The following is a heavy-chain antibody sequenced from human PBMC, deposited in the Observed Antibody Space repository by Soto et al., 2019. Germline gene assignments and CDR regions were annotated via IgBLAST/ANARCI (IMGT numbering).Heavy chain of an antibody. V-gene: IGHV1-18*01. D-gene: IGHD2-8*01. Sequence: ASVKVSCKASGYTFTRYGISWVRQAPGQGLEWMGWISGYNGFTKYAQKFQGRVTMTVDTSTTTAYMELRSLISDDRAVYYCAKNGQPPYYYYGMDVWGQGTTVTVSS. CDR1: GYTFTRYG. CDR3: AKNGQPPYYYYGMDV. CDR2: ISGYNGFT. J-gene: IGHJ6*02.